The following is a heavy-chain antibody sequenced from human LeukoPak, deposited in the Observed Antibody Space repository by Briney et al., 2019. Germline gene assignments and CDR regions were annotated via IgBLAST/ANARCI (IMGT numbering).Heavy chain of an antibody. CDR2: ISGSGGST. V-gene: IGHV3-23*01. D-gene: IGHD5-18*01. CDR1: GFTFSSYE. J-gene: IGHJ4*02. CDR3: AKNTAMAWYYFDY. Sequence: GGSLRLSCAASGFTFSSYEMNWVRQAPGKGLEWVSAISGSGGSTYYADSVKGRFTISRDNSKNTLYLQMNSLRAEDTAVYYCAKNTAMAWYYFDYWGQGTLVTVSS.